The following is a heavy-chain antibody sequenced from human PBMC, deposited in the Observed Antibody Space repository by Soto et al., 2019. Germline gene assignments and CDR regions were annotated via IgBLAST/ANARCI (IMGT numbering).Heavy chain of an antibody. CDR3: ARDVGGAHFDY. CDR1: GGSISSYY. J-gene: IGHJ4*02. Sequence: QVQLQESGPGLVKPSETLSLTCTVSGGSISSYYWSWIRQPPGKGLEWIGYIYYSGSTNYNPSLKSRVTISVDTSKNQFSLKLSSVTAADTAVYYCARDVGGAHFDYWGQGTLVTVSS. V-gene: IGHV4-59*01. D-gene: IGHD6-25*01. CDR2: IYYSGST.